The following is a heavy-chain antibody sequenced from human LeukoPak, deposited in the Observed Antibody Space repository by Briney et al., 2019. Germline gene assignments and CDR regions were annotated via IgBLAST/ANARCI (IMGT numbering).Heavy chain of an antibody. D-gene: IGHD3-10*01. J-gene: IGHJ4*02. CDR1: GGSISSGGYS. Sequence: SETLSLTCAVSGGSISSGGYSWSWIRQPPGKGLEWIGYIYHSGSTYYNPSLKSRVTISVDRSKNQFSLKLSSVTAADTAVYYCAGVSHYLSRVRGVTIPYYFDYGGQGPRVTVSS. V-gene: IGHV4-30-2*01. CDR3: AGVSHYLSRVRGVTIPYYFDY. CDR2: IYHSGST.